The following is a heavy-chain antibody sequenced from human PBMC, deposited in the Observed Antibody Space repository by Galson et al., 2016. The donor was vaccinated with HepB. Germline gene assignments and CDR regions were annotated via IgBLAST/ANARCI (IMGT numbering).Heavy chain of an antibody. V-gene: IGHV4-61*08. CDR2: IYYSGST. CDR1: GGSISSGGLY. D-gene: IGHD3-22*01. J-gene: IGHJ4*02. Sequence: ETLSLTCTVSGGSISSGGLYWTWIRQNPGNGLEWIGYIYYSGSTNYNPSLKSRVTISVDTSKNQFSLKLNSVTAADTAVYYCARGDYDTRGYTMTFDYWGQGTLVTVFS. CDR3: ARGDYDTRGYTMTFDY.